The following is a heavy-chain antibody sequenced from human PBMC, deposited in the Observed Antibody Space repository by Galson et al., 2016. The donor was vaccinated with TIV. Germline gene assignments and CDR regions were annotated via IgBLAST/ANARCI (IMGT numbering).Heavy chain of an antibody. CDR2: IIPIFRTP. Sequence: SVKVSCKASGGTFSSFAINWMRQAPGQGLQWVGGIIPIFRTPKYARRFQGRVTVTADESTSTAYMELSSLRSDDTAVYYCTSPSGGLTDWHLKFDYWGQGTLVTVSS. J-gene: IGHJ4*02. CDR3: TSPSGGLTDWHLKFDY. CDR1: GGTFSSFA. V-gene: IGHV1-69*13. D-gene: IGHD3-9*01.